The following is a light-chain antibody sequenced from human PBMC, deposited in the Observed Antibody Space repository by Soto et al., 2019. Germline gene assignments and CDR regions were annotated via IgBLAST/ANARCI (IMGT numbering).Light chain of an antibody. V-gene: IGKV3-20*01. CDR2: GAS. CDR3: QQYGSSPLT. Sequence: EIVLTQSPGTLSLSPGERATLSCRASQSVSSNYLAWYQQKPGQAPRLRIYGASNRATGIPDRFSGSGSGTDFTLTISRLEPEDFAVYYCQQYGSSPLTFGQGTKVEIK. J-gene: IGKJ1*01. CDR1: QSVSSNY.